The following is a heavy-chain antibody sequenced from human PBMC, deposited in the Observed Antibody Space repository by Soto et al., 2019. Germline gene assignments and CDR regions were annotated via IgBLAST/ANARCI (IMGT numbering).Heavy chain of an antibody. CDR2: INPNSGGT. J-gene: IGHJ3*02. D-gene: IGHD3-3*01. CDR3: ARGAIFGVVIIQYDAFDI. Sequence: ASVKVSCKASGYTFTGYYMHWVRQAPGQGLEWMGWINPNSGGTNYAQKFQGWITMTRDTSISTAYMELSRLRSDDTAVYYCARGAIFGVVIIQYDAFDIWGQGTMVXVS. CDR1: GYTFTGYY. V-gene: IGHV1-2*04.